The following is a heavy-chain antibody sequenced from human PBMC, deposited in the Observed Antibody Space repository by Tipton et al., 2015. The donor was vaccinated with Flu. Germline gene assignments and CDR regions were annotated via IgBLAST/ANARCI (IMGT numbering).Heavy chain of an antibody. CDR2: IYTTGST. J-gene: IGHJ4*02. CDR3: ARDRYDSSGLVDY. Sequence: TLSLTCTVSGDSITYYYWTWIRQPAGKGLEWIGRIYTTGSTNYNPSLQSRVTMSLDTSKNQFSLKLSSVTAADTAVYYCARDRYDSSGLVDYWGQGTLVTVSS. V-gene: IGHV4-4*07. D-gene: IGHD3-22*01. CDR1: GDSITYYY.